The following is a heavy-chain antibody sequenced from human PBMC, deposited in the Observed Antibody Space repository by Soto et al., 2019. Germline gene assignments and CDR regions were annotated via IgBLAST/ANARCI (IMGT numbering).Heavy chain of an antibody. V-gene: IGHV5-51*03. D-gene: IGHD3-3*01. CDR1: GYSFTSYW. CDR3: ARSHGIFGVVLDAFDI. J-gene: IGHJ3*02. CDR2: IYPGDSDT. Sequence: PGKSLKISCKGSGYSFTSYWIGWVRQVPGKGLEWMGIIYPGDSDTRYSPSFQGQVTISADKSISTAYLQWSSLKASDTAMYYCARSHGIFGVVLDAFDIWGQGTMVTVSS.